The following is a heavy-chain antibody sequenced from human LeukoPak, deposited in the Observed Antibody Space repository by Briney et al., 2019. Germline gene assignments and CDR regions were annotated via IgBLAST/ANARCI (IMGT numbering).Heavy chain of an antibody. Sequence: GGSLRLSCAASGFTFSSYTVSWVRQAAGKGLEWVSAISVSGGSTYYADSVKGRFTISRDNSKDTLYLQMNSLRAEDTAVYYCAKAQDIVVAPAALWGQGSLVTVSS. J-gene: IGHJ4*02. CDR2: ISVSGGST. V-gene: IGHV3-23*01. CDR1: GFTFSSYT. CDR3: AKAQDIVVAPAAL. D-gene: IGHD2-2*01.